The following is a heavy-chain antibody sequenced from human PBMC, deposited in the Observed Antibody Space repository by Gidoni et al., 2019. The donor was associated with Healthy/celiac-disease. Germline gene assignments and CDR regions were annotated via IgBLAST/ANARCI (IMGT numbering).Heavy chain of an antibody. V-gene: IGHV3-7*01. D-gene: IGHD3-22*01. CDR2: IKQDGSEK. Sequence: EVQLVESGGGLVQPGGSLRLTCAASGFTFSSYWMGWVRRAPGKGLEWVANIKQDGSEKYYVDSVKGRFTISRDNAKNSLYLQMNSLRAEDTAVYYCARDYYDSSGYYSYYFDYWGQGTLVTVSS. J-gene: IGHJ4*02. CDR3: ARDYYDSSGYYSYYFDY. CDR1: GFTFSSYW.